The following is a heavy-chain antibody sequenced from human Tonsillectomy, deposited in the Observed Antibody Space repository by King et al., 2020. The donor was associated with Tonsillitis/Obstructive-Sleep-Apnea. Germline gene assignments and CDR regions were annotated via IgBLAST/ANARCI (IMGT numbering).Heavy chain of an antibody. CDR1: GFTFSSYA. CDR3: ANKGIAAAGQHYYYYMDV. CDR2: ISGSGGST. D-gene: IGHD6-13*01. V-gene: IGHV3-23*04. Sequence: VQLVDSGGGLVQPGGSLRLSCAASGFTFSSYAMSWVRQAPGEGLEGVSAISGSGGSTYYADSVKGRVTNSGDNSKKTLDLQMNTLRPEDTAVYYCANKGIAAAGQHYYYYMDVWGKGTTVTVSS. J-gene: IGHJ6*03.